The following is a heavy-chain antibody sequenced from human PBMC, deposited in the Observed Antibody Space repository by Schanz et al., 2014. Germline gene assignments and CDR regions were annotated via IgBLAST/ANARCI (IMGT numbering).Heavy chain of an antibody. CDR1: GFTFSSYA. D-gene: IGHD3-22*01. V-gene: IGHV3-23*04. Sequence: VQLVESGGGLVKPGGSLRLSCAASGFTFSSYAMSWVRQAPGRGLEWVSGISGSGGTTHYADSVEGRFTISRVNSKNTLYLQMNSLRAEDTAVYYCAKDPSHGDYDYYFDYWGQGTLVTVSS. J-gene: IGHJ4*02. CDR3: AKDPSHGDYDYYFDY. CDR2: ISGSGGTT.